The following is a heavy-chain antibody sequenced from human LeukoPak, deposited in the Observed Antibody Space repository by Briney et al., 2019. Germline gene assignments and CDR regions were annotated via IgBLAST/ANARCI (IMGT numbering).Heavy chain of an antibody. V-gene: IGHV3-23*01. D-gene: IGHD3-10*01. Sequence: SGGSLRLSCAASGFSFSNYDMTWVRQAPGEGLEWVSSISPGHATFYADSVKGRFSISRDNSRNMLYLQMSGLRAEDTAVYYCVKEGITFIRGGNGMDVWGQGTTVVVSS. CDR1: GFSFSNYD. CDR2: ISPGHAT. J-gene: IGHJ6*02. CDR3: VKEGITFIRGGNGMDV.